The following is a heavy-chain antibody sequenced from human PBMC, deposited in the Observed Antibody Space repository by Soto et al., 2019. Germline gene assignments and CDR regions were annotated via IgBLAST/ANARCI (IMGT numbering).Heavy chain of an antibody. D-gene: IGHD1-7*01. V-gene: IGHV3-7*01. CDR2: IIKDGSEK. J-gene: IGHJ4*02. CDR3: ARIGAKWHPNYPDF. CDR1: GFTFSSYW. Sequence: LILSCAASGFTFSSYWMTWVRQSPGKGLEWVANIIKDGSEKSYVDSLTARFTVSTHNPRHSLYLQMNSLTVEDTAVYYCARIGAKWHPNYPDFCRERPLVTLS.